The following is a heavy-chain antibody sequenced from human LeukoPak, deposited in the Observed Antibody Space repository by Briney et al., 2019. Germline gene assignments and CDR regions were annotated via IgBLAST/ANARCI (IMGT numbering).Heavy chain of an antibody. CDR1: GGSISSYY. V-gene: IGHV4-59*08. D-gene: IGHD2-8*02. CDR3: ARTKSLWYSFDS. CDR2: ISYTGST. J-gene: IGHJ4*02. Sequence: SETLSHTCSVSGGSISSYYWSWIRQPPGKGLEWIGYISYTGSTNYNPFLKSRVTLSIDTSNNQFSLKLSSVTAADTAVYYCARTKSLWYSFDSWGQGTIVTVSS.